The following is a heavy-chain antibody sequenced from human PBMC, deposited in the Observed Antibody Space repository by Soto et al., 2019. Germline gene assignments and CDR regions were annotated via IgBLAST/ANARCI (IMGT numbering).Heavy chain of an antibody. J-gene: IGHJ6*02. D-gene: IGHD6-13*01. CDR3: ARDFPQGIAAAGGYYYYGMDV. CDR1: GGTFSSYT. Sequence: QVQLVQSGAEVKKPGSSVKVSCKASGGTFSSYTISWVRQAPGQGLEWMGRIIPILGIANYAQKFQGRVTITAEKSTSTAYMELSSLRSEDTAVYYCARDFPQGIAAAGGYYYYGMDVWGQGTTVTVSS. CDR2: IIPILGIA. V-gene: IGHV1-69*08.